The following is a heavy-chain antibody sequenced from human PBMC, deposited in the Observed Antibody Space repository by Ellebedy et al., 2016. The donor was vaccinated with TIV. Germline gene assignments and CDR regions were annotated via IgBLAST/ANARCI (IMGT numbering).Heavy chain of an antibody. J-gene: IGHJ4*02. D-gene: IGHD3-9*01. V-gene: IGHV1-3*04. CDR2: INTDNGHR. Sequence: AASVKVSCKASGYSFGSHAMHWVRQAPGQRLEWMGWINTDNGHRKFSQTFQDRVTFARDTSSTTVYMELSSLKSEDTAIYYCARGLGGGYDTLTGYFDYWGQGTLVTVSS. CDR3: ARGLGGGYDTLTGYFDY. CDR1: GYSFGSHA.